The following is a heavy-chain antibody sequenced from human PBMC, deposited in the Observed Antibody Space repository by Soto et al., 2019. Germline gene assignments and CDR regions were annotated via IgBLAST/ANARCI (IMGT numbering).Heavy chain of an antibody. CDR3: AKENWAKPDS. CDR2: ISGSGGGT. V-gene: IGHV3-23*01. Sequence: GGSLRLSCAASGFTFSSYGMHWVRQAPGKGLEWVAVISGSGGGTHYADSVKGRFTISRDNSKNTLSLQMNSLRVEDTAVYYCAKENWAKPDSWGQGTLVTVSS. J-gene: IGHJ4*02. CDR1: GFTFSSYG. D-gene: IGHD7-27*01.